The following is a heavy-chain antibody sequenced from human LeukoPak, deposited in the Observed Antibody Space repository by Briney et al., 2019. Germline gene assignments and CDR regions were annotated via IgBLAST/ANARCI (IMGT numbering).Heavy chain of an antibody. CDR2: ITQNGSEK. J-gene: IGHJ3*02. V-gene: IGHV3-7*01. CDR1: GFTYSSYW. Sequence: GGSVSLSCAASGFTYSSYWMRWVRQAPGKGVGCVANITQNGSEKYYVASLKGRFTISRYNAKNSLYLQTNTLSAEDTAVYYCARDSDSFDICGQGTMVTVSS. CDR3: ARDSDSFDI.